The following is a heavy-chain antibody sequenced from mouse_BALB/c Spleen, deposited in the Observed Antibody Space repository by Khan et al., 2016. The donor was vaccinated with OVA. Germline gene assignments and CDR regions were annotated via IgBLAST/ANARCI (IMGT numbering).Heavy chain of an antibody. CDR3: VSGLGRYYALDY. D-gene: IGHD4-1*01. CDR1: GYSITSDYA. CDR2: ISYSGST. J-gene: IGHJ4*01. V-gene: IGHV3-2*02. Sequence: EVQLQESGPGLVKPSQSLSLTCTVTGYSITSDYAWNWIRQFPGNKLEWMGYISYSGSTTYNPSLKSRISITRDTSKDQFFLQLKSVTSEDTATXYCVSGLGRYYALDYWGQGTSVTVSS.